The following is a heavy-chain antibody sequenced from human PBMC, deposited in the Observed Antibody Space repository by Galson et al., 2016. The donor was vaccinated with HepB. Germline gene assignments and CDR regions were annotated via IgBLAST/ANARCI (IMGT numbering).Heavy chain of an antibody. CDR3: GRGSKYGFDM. CDR1: GFTFSAYP. CDR2: IFTDGSGT. J-gene: IGHJ3*02. Sequence: SLRLSCAASGFTFSAYPMHWVRQAPGKGLVWISRIFTDGSGTLYADSVKGRFTISRDNAKNTLFLQMNSLRADDTAVYYCGRGSKYGFDMWGQGTMLTVSP. V-gene: IGHV3-74*01.